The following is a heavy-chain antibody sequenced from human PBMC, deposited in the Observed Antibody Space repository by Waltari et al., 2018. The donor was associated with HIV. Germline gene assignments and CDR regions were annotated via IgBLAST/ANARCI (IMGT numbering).Heavy chain of an antibody. CDR1: GFTFSGYW. CDR2: IKSDGTIT. Sequence: EVQLVESGGGLVQPGGSLRLSFAASGFTFSGYWMHWVRQAPGKGLVWVSRIKSDGTITTYADSVKGRFTISRDNAKNTLFLQMNSLRAEDTAIYYCARDLVVLRYFDWLSTYFDYWGQGTLVTVSS. J-gene: IGHJ4*02. D-gene: IGHD3-9*01. V-gene: IGHV3-74*01. CDR3: ARDLVVLRYFDWLSTYFDY.